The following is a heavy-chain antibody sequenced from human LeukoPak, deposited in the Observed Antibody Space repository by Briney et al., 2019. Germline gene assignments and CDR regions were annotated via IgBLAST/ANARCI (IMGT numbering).Heavy chain of an antibody. CDR3: ANTDILNGEGY. D-gene: IGHD2-8*01. CDR2: INPNSGGT. V-gene: IGHV1-2*02. CDR1: GYTFTGYY. J-gene: IGHJ4*02. Sequence: GGSLRLSCAASGYTFTGYYMHWVRQAPGQGLEWMGWINPNSGGTNYAQKFQGRVTMTRDTSISTAYMELSRLRSDDTAVYYCANTDILNGEGYWGQGTLVTVSS.